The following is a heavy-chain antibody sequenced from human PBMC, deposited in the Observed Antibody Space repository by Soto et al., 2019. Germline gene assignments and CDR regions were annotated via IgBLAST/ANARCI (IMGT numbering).Heavy chain of an antibody. J-gene: IGHJ4*02. CDR1: GFTFSSYA. CDR2: ISGSGGST. V-gene: IGHV3-23*01. Sequence: EVQLLESGGGLVQPGGSLRLSCAASGFTFSSYAMSWVRQAPGKGLECVSAISGSGGSTYYADSVKGRFTISRDNSKNTLYLQMNSLRAEDTAVYYCAKVGGGIYCSVGSCYFFFIYWGQGTLVTVSS. CDR3: AKVGGGIYCSVGSCYFFFIY. D-gene: IGHD2-15*01.